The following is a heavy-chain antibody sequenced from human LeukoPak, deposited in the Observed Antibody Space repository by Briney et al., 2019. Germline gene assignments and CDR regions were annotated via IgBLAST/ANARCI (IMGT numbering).Heavy chain of an antibody. CDR3: AKSSRTHHLVDLDY. D-gene: IGHD2-21*01. Sequence: GGSLRLSCAASGFTFSSYAMSWVRQAPGKGLEWVSAISGSGGSTYYADSVKGRFTISRDNYKNTLYLQMNSLRAEDTAVYYCAKSSRTHHLVDLDYWGQGTLVTVSS. V-gene: IGHV3-23*01. J-gene: IGHJ4*02. CDR2: ISGSGGST. CDR1: GFTFSSYA.